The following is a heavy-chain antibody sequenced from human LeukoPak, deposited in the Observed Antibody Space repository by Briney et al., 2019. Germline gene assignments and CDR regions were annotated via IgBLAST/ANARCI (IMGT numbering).Heavy chain of an antibody. V-gene: IGHV1-2*02. D-gene: IGHD3-3*01. CDR3: AREGTIFGVVIIPSKGDFDY. CDR2: INPNSGGT. J-gene: IGHJ4*02. CDR1: GYTFTVYY. Sequence: ASVTVSCKASGYTFTVYYMHWVRQAPGQGLEWMGWINPNSGGTNYAQKFQGRVTMTRDTSISTAYMELSRLRSDDTAVYYCAREGTIFGVVIIPSKGDFDYWGQGTLVTVSS.